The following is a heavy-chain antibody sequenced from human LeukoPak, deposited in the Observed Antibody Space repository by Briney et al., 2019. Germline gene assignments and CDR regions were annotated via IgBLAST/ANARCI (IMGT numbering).Heavy chain of an antibody. V-gene: IGHV3-30*04. D-gene: IGHD5-12*01. CDR1: GFTFNNYA. CDR3: ARDNEWLRLLDY. Sequence: GGSPRLSCAASGFTFNNYAMHWVRQAPGKGLEWVAVITYDGRDKYYADSVEGRFSISRDNSKNTLYLQMNSLRTEDTAVYYCARDNEWLRLLDYWGQGTLVTVSS. CDR2: ITYDGRDK. J-gene: IGHJ4*02.